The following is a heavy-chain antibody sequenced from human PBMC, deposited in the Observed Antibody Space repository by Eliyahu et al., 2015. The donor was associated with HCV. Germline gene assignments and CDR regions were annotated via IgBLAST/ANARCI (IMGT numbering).Heavy chain of an antibody. CDR1: GGSIRSRSYY. V-gene: IGHV4-39*01. J-gene: IGHJ6*02. Sequence: LQLQESGPGLVKPSETLSLTCTVSGGSIRSRSYYWGWXRQPPGKGLEWIGSIYYSGSTYYNPSLKSRVTISVDTSKNQFSLKLSSVTAADTAVYYCARRDYYYGMDVWGQGTTVTVSS. CDR3: ARRDYYYGMDV. CDR2: IYYSGST.